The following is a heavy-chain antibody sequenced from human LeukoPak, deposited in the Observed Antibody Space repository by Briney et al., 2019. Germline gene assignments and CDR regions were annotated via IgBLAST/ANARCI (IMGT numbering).Heavy chain of an antibody. V-gene: IGHV5-51*01. J-gene: IGHJ3*02. D-gene: IGHD2-2*01. CDR3: ARTRGYCSSTSCYAFDI. CDR1: GYSFTSYW. Sequence: GESLKISCKGSGYSFTSYWIAWVRQMPGKGLEWMGIIYPGDSNTRYSPSFQGQVTISADKSISAVYLQWNSLKASDTAMYYCARTRGYCSSTSCYAFDIWGQGTMVTVSS. CDR2: IYPGDSNT.